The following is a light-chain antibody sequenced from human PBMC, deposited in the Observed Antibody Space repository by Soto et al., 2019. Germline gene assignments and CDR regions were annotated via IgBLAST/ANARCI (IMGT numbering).Light chain of an antibody. CDR3: QQYDHLPRT. J-gene: IGKJ1*01. Sequence: DIQMIQSPSSLSASVGDRVTITCHASQEISNYLNWYQQKPGKAPKLLNYDASNLERGVPSRFSGRGSGTDFTCTISSLQPEDFATYYCQQYDHLPRTFGRGTKVEIK. CDR1: QEISNY. CDR2: DAS. V-gene: IGKV1-33*01.